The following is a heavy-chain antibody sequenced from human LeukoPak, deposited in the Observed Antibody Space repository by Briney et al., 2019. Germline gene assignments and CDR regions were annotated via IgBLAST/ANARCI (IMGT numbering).Heavy chain of an antibody. CDR2: ISSSSSYI. V-gene: IGHV3-21*01. D-gene: IGHD3-22*01. Sequence: PGGSLRLSCAASGFTFNNYAMNWVRQAPGKGLEWVSSISSSSSYIYYADSVKGRFTISRDNAKNSLYLQMNSLRAEDTAVYYCAREHYYDSSGYWDDAFDIWGQGTMVTVSS. CDR1: GFTFNNYA. CDR3: AREHYYDSSGYWDDAFDI. J-gene: IGHJ3*02.